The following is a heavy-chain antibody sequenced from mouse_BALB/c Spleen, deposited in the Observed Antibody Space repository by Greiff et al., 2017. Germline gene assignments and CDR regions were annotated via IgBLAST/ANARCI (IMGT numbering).Heavy chain of an antibody. CDR3: TRKDYYGSSLYAMDY. J-gene: IGHJ4*01. CDR2: IYPGNSDT. Sequence: VQLQQSGTVLARPGASVKMSCKASGYTFTSYWMHWVKQRPGQGLEWIGAIYPGNSDTSYNQKFKGKAKLTAVTSTSTAYMELSSLTNEDSAVYYCTRKDYYGSSLYAMDYWGQGTSVTVSS. D-gene: IGHD1-1*01. V-gene: IGHV1-5*01. CDR1: GYTFTSYW.